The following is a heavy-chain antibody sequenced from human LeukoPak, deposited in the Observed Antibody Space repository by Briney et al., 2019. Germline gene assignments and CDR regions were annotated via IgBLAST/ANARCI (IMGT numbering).Heavy chain of an antibody. CDR2: INWNGGGT. CDR1: GFTFKDYG. V-gene: IGHV3-9*01. CDR3: AKHMRATNTYSFFGLDV. J-gene: IGHJ6*02. Sequence: GGSLRLSCAATGFTFKDYGMHWVRQPLGKGLEWVSSINWNGGGTDYADSVKGRFTISRDNAKNSLYLQLSSLRPEDTALYYCAKHMRATNTYSFFGLDVWGQGTTVTVSS. D-gene: IGHD1-26*01.